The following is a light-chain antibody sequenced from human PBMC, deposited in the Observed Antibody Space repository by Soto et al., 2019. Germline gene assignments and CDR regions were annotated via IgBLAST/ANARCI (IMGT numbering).Light chain of an antibody. J-gene: IGKJ1*01. CDR1: RSVANN. CDR2: GAS. V-gene: IGKV3-15*01. Sequence: DIVMTQSPATLSVSPGERATLSCRASRSVANNVAWYQQKPGQPPRLLIYGASTRAAGVPARFSGSGYGGQFSLTISSLQSEDFAIYHCQQHNNWPPWTFGQGTKVEV. CDR3: QQHNNWPPWT.